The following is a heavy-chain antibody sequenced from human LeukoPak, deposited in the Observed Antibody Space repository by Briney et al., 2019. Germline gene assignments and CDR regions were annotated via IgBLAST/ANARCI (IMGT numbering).Heavy chain of an antibody. D-gene: IGHD5-12*01. Sequence: SETLSLTRTVFGGPISSFHWGWIRQPPGKGLGWIGVFYYSGSTNYNPSLKSRVTISVDTSKNQFSLKLSSVTAADTAVYYCARLRSWHRNRRLDYFDYWGQGTLVTVSS. J-gene: IGHJ4*02. CDR1: GGPISSFH. CDR3: ARLRSWHRNRRLDYFDY. CDR2: FYYSGST. V-gene: IGHV4-59*08.